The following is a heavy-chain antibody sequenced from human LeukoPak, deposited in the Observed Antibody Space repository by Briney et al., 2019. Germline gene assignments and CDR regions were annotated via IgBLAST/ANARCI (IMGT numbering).Heavy chain of an antibody. V-gene: IGHV3-74*01. D-gene: IGHD3-3*01. CDR1: GFTFTRYG. CDR2: IVSDATTT. Sequence: PGGSLRLSCAASGFTFTRYGMHWVRQAPGKGLVWVSHIVSDATTTSYADSVKGRFTISRDNAKNTLYLQMNSLRAEDTAVYYCAREALRFPLFDPWGQGTLVTVSS. J-gene: IGHJ5*02. CDR3: AREALRFPLFDP.